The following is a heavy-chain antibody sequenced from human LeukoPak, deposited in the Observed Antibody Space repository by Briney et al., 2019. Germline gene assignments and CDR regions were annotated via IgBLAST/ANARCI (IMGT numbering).Heavy chain of an antibody. V-gene: IGHV3-11*01. D-gene: IGHD6-13*01. Sequence: GGSLRLSCAASGFTFSDYYMSWIRQAPGKGLEWVSYISSSGSTIYYADSVKGRFTISRDNAKNSLYLQMNSLRAEDTAVYYCAGERIAAAASFDPWGQGTLVTVSS. CDR1: GFTFSDYY. J-gene: IGHJ5*02. CDR3: AGERIAAAASFDP. CDR2: ISSSGSTI.